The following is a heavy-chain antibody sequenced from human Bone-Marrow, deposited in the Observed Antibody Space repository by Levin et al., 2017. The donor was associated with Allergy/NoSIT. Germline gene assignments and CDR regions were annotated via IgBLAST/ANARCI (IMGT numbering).Heavy chain of an antibody. CDR2: IHHSGST. V-gene: IGHV4-59*01. CDR3: AKVTPIRLCEK. D-gene: IGHD2-2*01. CDR1: GGSINNDY. Sequence: PSETLSLTCTVSGGSINNDYWNWIRQPPGKGLEWIGFIHHSGSTNYNPSLKTRVTISVDTSKNQFSLKLRSVTAADTAVYYCAKVTPIRLCEKWGQGTLVTVSS. J-gene: IGHJ4*02.